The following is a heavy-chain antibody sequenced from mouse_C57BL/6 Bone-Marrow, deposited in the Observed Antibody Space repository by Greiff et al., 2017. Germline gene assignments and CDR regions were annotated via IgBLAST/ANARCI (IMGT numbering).Heavy chain of an antibody. Sequence: EVKLVESGAELVRPGASVKLSCTASGFNIKDDYMHWVKQRPEQGLEWIGWIDPENGDTESASKFQGKATITADTSSNTAYLQLSSLTSEDTAVYYCTTRDSSGYAWFAYWGQGTLVTVSA. J-gene: IGHJ3*01. V-gene: IGHV14-4*01. CDR1: GFNIKDDY. CDR2: IDPENGDT. D-gene: IGHD3-2*02. CDR3: TTRDSSGYAWFAY.